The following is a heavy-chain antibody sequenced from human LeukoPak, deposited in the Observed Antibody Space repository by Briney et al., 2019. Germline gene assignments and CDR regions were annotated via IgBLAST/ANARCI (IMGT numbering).Heavy chain of an antibody. V-gene: IGHV3-23*01. CDR3: ANDGRGSFTFDY. CDR2: ISGGAYST. CDR1: GFTFSSYG. Sequence: PGGSLRLSCSASGFTFSSYGMSWVRQAPGKGLEWVSSISGGAYSTYYADSVKGRFTISRDNSKNTLYLQMNSLRAEDTAIYYCANDGRGSFTFDYWGQGTLVTVSS. D-gene: IGHD1-26*01. J-gene: IGHJ4*02.